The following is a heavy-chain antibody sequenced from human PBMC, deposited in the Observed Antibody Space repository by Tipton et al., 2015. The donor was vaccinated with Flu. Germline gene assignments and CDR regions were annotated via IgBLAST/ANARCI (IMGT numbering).Heavy chain of an antibody. CDR2: ISPYNGNR. J-gene: IGHJ4*02. Sequence: QVQLVQSGAEVKKPGASVRVSCKTSRDTFISYDISWVRQAPGQGLEWMGKISPYNGNRNSAQKFLGRVAMTTDTSTTTAYMELLSLTSDDTAVYYCARGLANTGGHNYGLQRPFDSWGQGTLVTVSS. V-gene: IGHV1-18*01. D-gene: IGHD5-18*01. CDR3: ARGLANTGGHNYGLQRPFDS. CDR1: RDTFISYD.